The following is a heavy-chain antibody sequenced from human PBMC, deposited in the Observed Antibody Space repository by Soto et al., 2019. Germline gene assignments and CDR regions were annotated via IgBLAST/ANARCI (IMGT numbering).Heavy chain of an antibody. V-gene: IGHV3-66*01. CDR2: IYDNGYI. Sequence: HPGGSLRLSCAASGLTVSNAYMAWVRQAPGMGLEWVSVIYDNGYIYYADSVKGRFTISRDNAKNSLYLQMNSLRAEDTAVYYCARDLVSSSPRSYWGQGTLVTVSS. CDR1: GLTVSNAY. CDR3: ARDLVSSSPRSY. J-gene: IGHJ4*02. D-gene: IGHD6-13*01.